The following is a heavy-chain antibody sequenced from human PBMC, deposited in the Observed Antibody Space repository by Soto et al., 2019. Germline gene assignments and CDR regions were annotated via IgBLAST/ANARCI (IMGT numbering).Heavy chain of an antibody. CDR2: INGRGSDT. V-gene: IGHV3-23*01. CDR3: AKDPNGDYVGAFDS. Sequence: GGSLRLSCAASGFTFSNYAMTWVRQAPGKGLEYVSSINGRGSDTFYADSVKGRFTISRDNSKNTLYLQLSSLRAEDTAVYFCAKDPNGDYVGAFDSWGRGSLVTVSS. CDR1: GFTFSNYA. D-gene: IGHD4-17*01. J-gene: IGHJ4*02.